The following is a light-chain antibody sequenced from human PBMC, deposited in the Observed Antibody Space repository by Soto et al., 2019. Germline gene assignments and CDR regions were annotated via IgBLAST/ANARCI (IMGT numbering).Light chain of an antibody. CDR1: QSVSSNS. CDR2: GAS. V-gene: IGKV3-20*01. Sequence: EVVLTQSPGTLSLSPGERATLSCRASQSVSSNSLVWYQQKLGQAPRLLIYGASNRATGIPDRFSASGSGTDFTLTISRLEPEDFAMYYCQQYSSSWYTFGQGTKLEVK. CDR3: QQYSSSWYT. J-gene: IGKJ2*01.